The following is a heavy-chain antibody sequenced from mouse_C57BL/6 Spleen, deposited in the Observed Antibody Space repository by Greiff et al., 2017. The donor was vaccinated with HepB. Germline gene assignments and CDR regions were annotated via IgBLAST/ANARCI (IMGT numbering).Heavy chain of an antibody. CDR2: ISSGSSTI. V-gene: IGHV5-17*01. Sequence: EVKLMESGGGLVKPGGSLKLSCAASGFTFSDYGMHWVRQAPEKGLEWVAYISSGSSTIYYADTVKGRFTISRDNAKNTLFLQMTSLRSEDTAMYYCARGGLRLYYYAMDYWGQGTSVTVSS. CDR3: ARGGLRLYYYAMDY. D-gene: IGHD2-2*01. CDR1: GFTFSDYG. J-gene: IGHJ4*01.